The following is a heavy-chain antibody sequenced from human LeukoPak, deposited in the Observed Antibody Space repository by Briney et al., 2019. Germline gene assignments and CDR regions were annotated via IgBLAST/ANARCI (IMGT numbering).Heavy chain of an antibody. V-gene: IGHV4-61*02. CDR1: GGSISSGSYY. Sequence: SETLSLTCTVSGGSISSGSYYWSWIRQPAGKGLEWIGRIYTSGSTNYNPSLKSRVTISVDTSKNQFSLKLSSVTAADTAVYYCAREGTSGSSSSGAGFDYWGQGTLVTVSS. CDR3: AREGTSGSSSSGAGFDY. J-gene: IGHJ4*02. D-gene: IGHD6-13*01. CDR2: IYTSGST.